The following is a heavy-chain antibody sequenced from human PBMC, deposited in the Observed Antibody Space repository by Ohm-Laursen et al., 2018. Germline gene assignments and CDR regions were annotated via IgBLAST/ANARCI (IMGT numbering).Heavy chain of an antibody. CDR3: ALTPELTTVTTSPLDY. CDR2: IIPIFGTA. D-gene: IGHD4-17*01. CDR1: GGTFSSYA. J-gene: IGHJ4*02. Sequence: SVKVSCKASGGTFSSYAISWVRQAPGQGLEWMGGIIPIFGTANYAQKFQGRVTITADESTSTAYMELSSLRSEDTAVYYCALTPELTTVTTSPLDYWGQGTLVTVSS. V-gene: IGHV1-69*13.